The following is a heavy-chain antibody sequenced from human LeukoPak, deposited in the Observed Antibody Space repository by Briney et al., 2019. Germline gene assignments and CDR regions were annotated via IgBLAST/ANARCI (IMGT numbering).Heavy chain of an antibody. CDR1: GFTFSTYW. Sequence: HPGGSLRLSCAASGFTFSTYWMSWVRQALGKGLEWVANIKEDGSEKYYGDSVKGRFTISRDNAKNSLYLEMNSLRVEDTAVYYCARDSSGYQWGQGTLVTVSS. J-gene: IGHJ4*02. CDR2: IKEDGSEK. V-gene: IGHV3-7*01. D-gene: IGHD3-22*01. CDR3: ARDSSGYQ.